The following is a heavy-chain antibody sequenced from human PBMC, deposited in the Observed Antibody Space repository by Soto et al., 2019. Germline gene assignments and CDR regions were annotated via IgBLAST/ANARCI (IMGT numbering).Heavy chain of an antibody. CDR2: ISGSTSGT. J-gene: IGHJ6*02. CDR3: ARASAAAGTFYYYGMDV. CDR1: GFAFSSYA. Sequence: GGSLRLSCAASGFAFSSYAMSWVRQAPGKGLEWVSSISGSTSGTYYADAVKGRFTISRDNANNTLYLQMNSLSAEDTAVYYCARASAAAGTFYYYGMDVWGQGTTVTVSS. D-gene: IGHD6-13*01. V-gene: IGHV3-23*01.